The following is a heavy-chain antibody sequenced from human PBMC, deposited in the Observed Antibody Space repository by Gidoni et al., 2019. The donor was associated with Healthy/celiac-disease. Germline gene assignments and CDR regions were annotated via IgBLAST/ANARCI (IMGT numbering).Heavy chain of an antibody. D-gene: IGHD1-20*01. Sequence: QVQLVQSGAELKTPGASVMVSCKASGYTCTSYGIRWVRPGLGQGLEWMGWISAYNGNTNYAEKLQGRVTMNTDTSTSTAYMELRSPRSDDTAVYYCASGMKYALDIWGQGTMVTVSS. CDR3: ASGMKYALDI. CDR2: ISAYNGNT. V-gene: IGHV1-18*01. J-gene: IGHJ3*02. CDR1: GYTCTSYG.